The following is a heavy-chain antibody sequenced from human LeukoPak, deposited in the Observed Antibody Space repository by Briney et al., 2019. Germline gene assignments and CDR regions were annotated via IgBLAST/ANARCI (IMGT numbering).Heavy chain of an antibody. D-gene: IGHD4-17*01. J-gene: IGHJ4*02. V-gene: IGHV3-23*01. CDR2: ISGSGGST. Sequence: GGSLRLSCAASGFTFSSYAMSWVRQAPGKGLEWVSGISGSGGSTYYADSVKGRFTISRDNSKNTLYLQMNSLRAEDTAVYYCAKDLAKAGCGDYYFDYWGQGTLVTVPS. CDR1: GFTFSSYA. CDR3: AKDLAKAGCGDYYFDY.